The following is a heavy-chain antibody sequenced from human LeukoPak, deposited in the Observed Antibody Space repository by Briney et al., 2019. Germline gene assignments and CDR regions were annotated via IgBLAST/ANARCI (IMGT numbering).Heavy chain of an antibody. V-gene: IGHV3-43*02. CDR1: GFTFDDCT. CDR2: ITGDGSRT. J-gene: IGHJ4*02. CDR3: VKDQPVLSY. Sequence: GGSLRLSCAASGFTFDDCTMHWVRLTPGRGLEWVSLITGDGSRTYSTNSLKGRFTISRDNSKNSLYLQINSPTTDDSGLYYCVKDQPVLSYWGQGTLVTVSS. D-gene: IGHD3-3*01.